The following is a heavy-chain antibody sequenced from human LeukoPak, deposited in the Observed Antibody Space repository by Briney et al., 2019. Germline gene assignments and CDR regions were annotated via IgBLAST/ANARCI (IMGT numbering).Heavy chain of an antibody. CDR1: GGFIRSYY. V-gene: IGHV4-59*01. CDR3: ASYYDSTGTFDY. J-gene: IGHJ4*02. Sequence: SETLSLTCTVSGGFIRSYYWSWIRQPPGKGLEWIGYIYYTGSTNYNPSLKSRVTISVDTSKNQLSLRLSSVTAADTAVYYCASYYDSTGTFDYWGQGTLVTVSS. CDR2: IYYTGST. D-gene: IGHD3-22*01.